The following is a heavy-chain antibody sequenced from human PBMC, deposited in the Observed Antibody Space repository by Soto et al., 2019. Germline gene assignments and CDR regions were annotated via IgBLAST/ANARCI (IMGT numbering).Heavy chain of an antibody. D-gene: IGHD5-12*01. Sequence: QVELVQSGAEVKKPGASVKVSCRASGYTFTNYGISWVRQAPGQGLEWMGWISGLSGNIDYVQKFQGRVTMTTDTSTSTAYMELRSLRSDDTAVYYCARLIGGYDWCLDFWGQGTLVTVSS. CDR2: ISGLSGNI. CDR3: ARLIGGYDWCLDF. J-gene: IGHJ4*02. V-gene: IGHV1-18*01. CDR1: GYTFTNYG.